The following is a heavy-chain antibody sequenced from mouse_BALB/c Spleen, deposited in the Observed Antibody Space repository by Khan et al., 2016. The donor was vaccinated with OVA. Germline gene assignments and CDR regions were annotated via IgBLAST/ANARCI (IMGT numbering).Heavy chain of an antibody. CDR2: IWRDGST. CDR1: GFSLTNYG. Sequence: QVQLKESGPGLVAPSQSLSITCTISGFSLTNYGIHWVRQPSGKGLEWLVVIWRDGSTTYNSALKSRLTISKDNSKSQVFLKMNSLQTDDTAMYFCARQPYYHYNVMDYWGQGTSVTVSS. V-gene: IGHV2-6-1*01. J-gene: IGHJ4*01. D-gene: IGHD2-10*01. CDR3: ARQPYYHYNVMDY.